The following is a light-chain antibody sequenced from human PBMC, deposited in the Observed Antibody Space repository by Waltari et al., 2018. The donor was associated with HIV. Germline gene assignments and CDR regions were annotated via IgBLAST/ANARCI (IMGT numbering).Light chain of an antibody. CDR1: QSISNNY. CDR3: QQYASSSFS. V-gene: IGKV3-20*01. J-gene: IGKJ3*01. CDR2: GAS. Sequence: NVLTQSQGILSLTPGETAILSCRASQSISNNYLAWYQQKTGQAPRLLMYGASTRATGIPDRFSGSGSGTDFTLTITGLEPEDFAVYFCQQYASSSFSFGPGTKVAIK.